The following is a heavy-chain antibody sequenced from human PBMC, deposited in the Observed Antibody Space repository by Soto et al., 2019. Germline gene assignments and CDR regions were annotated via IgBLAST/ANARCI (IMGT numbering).Heavy chain of an antibody. CDR2: ISGSGGST. J-gene: IGHJ4*02. CDR3: AKDGRAATRLYYIDD. V-gene: IGHV3-23*01. D-gene: IGHD2-15*01. CDR1: GFTFSSYA. Sequence: PGGSLRLSCAASGFTFSSYAMSWVRQAPGKGLEWVSAISGSGGSTYYADSVKGRLTISRDDSKNTLYLQMNRLRAEDTAVFYCAKDGRAATRLYYIDDWGQGTLVTVSS.